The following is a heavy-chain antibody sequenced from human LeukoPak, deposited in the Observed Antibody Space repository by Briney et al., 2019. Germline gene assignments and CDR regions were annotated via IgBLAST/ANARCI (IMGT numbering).Heavy chain of an antibody. CDR2: IYPGDSDT. D-gene: IGHD3-16*01. J-gene: IGHJ5*02. CDR3: ARGPFSKFDP. Sequence: GESLKISRKASGYTFTSYWIGWVRQMPGKGLEWMGIIYPGDSDTRYSPSFQGQVTISADKSITTAYLQWRSLRASDTAMYYCARGPFSKFDPWGQGTLVTVSS. CDR1: GYTFTSYW. V-gene: IGHV5-51*01.